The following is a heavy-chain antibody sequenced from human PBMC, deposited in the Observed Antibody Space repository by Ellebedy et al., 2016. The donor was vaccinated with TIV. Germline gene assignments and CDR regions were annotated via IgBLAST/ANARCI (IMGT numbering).Heavy chain of an antibody. CDR2: IIPIFGTA. J-gene: IGHJ4*02. D-gene: IGHD3-22*01. CDR3: ARMYVYDSSGYYLLYYFDY. CDR1: GGTFSSYA. Sequence: ASVKVSCKASGGTFSSYAISWVRQAPGQGLEWMGGIIPIFGTANYAQKFQGRVTITADKSTSTAYMELSRLRSEDTAVYYCARMYVYDSSGYYLLYYFDYWGQGTLATVSS. V-gene: IGHV1-69*06.